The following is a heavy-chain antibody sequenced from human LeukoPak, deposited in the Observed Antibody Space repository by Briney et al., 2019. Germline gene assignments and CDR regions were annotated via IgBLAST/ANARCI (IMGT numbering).Heavy chain of an antibody. V-gene: IGHV4-39*02. CDR1: AGSITSTIYY. Sequence: PSETLSLTCAVSAGSITSTIYYWGWIRQPPGKGLEWIGTFHYTGRTYYNSSLKSRVTIAVDTSKNHFSLRLSSVTAADTAVYYCARSAFCTNRVCSPLASWGQGTLVTVSS. J-gene: IGHJ5*02. D-gene: IGHD2-8*01. CDR3: ARSAFCTNRVCSPLAS. CDR2: FHYTGRT.